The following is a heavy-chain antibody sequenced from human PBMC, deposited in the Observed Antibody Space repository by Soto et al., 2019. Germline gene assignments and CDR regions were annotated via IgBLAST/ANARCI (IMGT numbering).Heavy chain of an antibody. CDR2: TNHSGTT. J-gene: IGHJ4*02. V-gene: IGHV4-34*01. CDR1: GGSFSGYF. CDR3: ARGLAGRSSSWYDY. D-gene: IGHD6-13*01. Sequence: PSETLSLTCAVYGGSFSGYFWSWIRQPPGKGLEWIGETNHSGTTNYNPSLKSRVTISVDTSKNQLSLKLSSVTAADTAVYYCARGLAGRSSSWYDYWGQGTLVTVSS.